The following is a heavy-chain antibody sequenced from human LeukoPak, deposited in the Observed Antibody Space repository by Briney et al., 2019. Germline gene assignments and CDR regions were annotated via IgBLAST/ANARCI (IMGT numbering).Heavy chain of an antibody. V-gene: IGHV3-74*01. D-gene: IGHD5-12*01. CDR1: GFTFSSYW. CDR3: ARAAPRATEPFDY. CDR2: INSDGSST. J-gene: IGHJ4*02. Sequence: GGSLRLSCAASGFTFSSYWMHWVRQAPGKGLVWVSRINSDGSSTSYADSVKGRFTISRDDAKNTLYLQMNSLRAEDTAVYYCARAAPRATEPFDYWGQGTLVTVSS.